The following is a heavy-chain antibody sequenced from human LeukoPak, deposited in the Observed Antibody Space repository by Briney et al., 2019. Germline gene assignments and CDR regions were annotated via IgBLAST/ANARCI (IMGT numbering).Heavy chain of an antibody. Sequence: ASVKVPCKASGYTFTSYAMNWVRQAPGQGLEWMGWINTNTGNPTYAQGFTGRFVFSLDTSVSTAYLQISSLKAEDTAVYYCARGSSSSWYGSPRLDYWGQGTLVTVSS. CDR3: ARGSSSSWYGSPRLDY. J-gene: IGHJ4*02. CDR1: GYTFTSYA. D-gene: IGHD6-13*01. CDR2: INTNTGNP. V-gene: IGHV7-4-1*02.